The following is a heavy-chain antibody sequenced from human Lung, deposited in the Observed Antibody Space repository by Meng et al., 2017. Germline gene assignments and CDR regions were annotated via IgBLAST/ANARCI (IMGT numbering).Heavy chain of an antibody. CDR2: INHSGST. CDR1: GGSFSDYY. D-gene: IGHD4-11*01. CDR3: ARGPTTMAHDFDY. J-gene: IGHJ4*02. Sequence: LQQWGAGLLKPSETLSLTGVVSGGSFSDYYWSWIRQPPGKGLEWIGEINHSGSTNYNPSLESRATISVDTSQNNLSLKLSSVTAADSAVYYCARGPTTMAHDFDYWGQGTLVTVSS. V-gene: IGHV4-34*01.